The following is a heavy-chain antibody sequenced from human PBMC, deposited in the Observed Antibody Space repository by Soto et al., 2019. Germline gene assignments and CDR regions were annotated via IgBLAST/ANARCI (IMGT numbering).Heavy chain of an antibody. D-gene: IGHD1-20*01. CDR2: IIPIFGTA. Sequence: QVQLMQSGAEVKKPGSSVKVSCKASGGIFSSYAISWVRQAPGQGLKWMGGIIPIFGTANYAQKFQGRVTITADESTSTAYMELSSLRSEDTAVYYRAREYNWNSIYYGMDVWGQGTTVTVSS. CDR3: AREYNWNSIYYGMDV. J-gene: IGHJ6*02. CDR1: GGIFSSYA. V-gene: IGHV1-69*01.